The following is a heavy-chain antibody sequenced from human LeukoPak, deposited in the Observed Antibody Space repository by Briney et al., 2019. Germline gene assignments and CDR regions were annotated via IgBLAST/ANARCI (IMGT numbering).Heavy chain of an antibody. CDR2: IYYSGST. CDR1: GGSISSSSYY. CDR3: ARQAVIRRIVRGNYNWLDP. Sequence: PSETLSLTCTVSGGSISSSSYYWGWIRQPPGKGLEWIGSIYYSGSTYYNPSLKSRVTISVDTSKNQFSLKLSSVTAADTAVYYCARQAVIRRIVRGNYNWLDPWGQGTLVTVSS. D-gene: IGHD1-26*01. J-gene: IGHJ5*02. V-gene: IGHV4-39*01.